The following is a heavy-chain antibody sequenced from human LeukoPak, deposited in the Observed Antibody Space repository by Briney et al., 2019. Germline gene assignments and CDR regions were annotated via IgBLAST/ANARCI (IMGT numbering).Heavy chain of an antibody. J-gene: IGHJ3*02. Sequence: AGGSLRLSCAASGFTFSSYSLSWVRQAPGKGLDWVSSISTSSSYIYYADSVKGRFTISRHNAKNSLYLQMSSLRAEDTAVYYCARGRQNSGSYSDAFDIWGQGTMVTVSS. CDR2: ISTSSSYI. CDR3: ARGRQNSGSYSDAFDI. CDR1: GFTFSSYS. D-gene: IGHD1-26*01. V-gene: IGHV3-21*01.